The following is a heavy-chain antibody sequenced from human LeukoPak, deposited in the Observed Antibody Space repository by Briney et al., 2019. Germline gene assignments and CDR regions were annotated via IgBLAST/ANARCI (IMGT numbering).Heavy chain of an antibody. CDR1: GGSISSYY. CDR2: IYYSGST. J-gene: IGHJ3*02. CDR3: ARVLRGGNSGYAFDI. Sequence: SETLSLTCTVSGGSISSYYWSWIRQPPGKGREWIGYIYYSGSTNYNPSLKSRVTISVDTSSNQFSLKLTSVTAADTAVYYCARVLRGGNSGYAFDIWGQGTMVTVSS. D-gene: IGHD4-23*01. V-gene: IGHV4-59*01.